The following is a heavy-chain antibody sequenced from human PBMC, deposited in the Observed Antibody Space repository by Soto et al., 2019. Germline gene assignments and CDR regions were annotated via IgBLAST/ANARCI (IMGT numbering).Heavy chain of an antibody. CDR3: ARHVGGYATTSYFDY. D-gene: IGHD5-12*01. CDR1: GGSISSSNW. CDR2: IYHSGST. Sequence: SETLSLTCAVSGGSISSSNWWSWVRQPPGKGLEWIGEIYHSGSTNYNPSLKSRVTISVDKSKNQFSLKLSSVTAADTAVYYCARHVGGYATTSYFDYWGQGTLVTVSS. V-gene: IGHV4-4*02. J-gene: IGHJ4*02.